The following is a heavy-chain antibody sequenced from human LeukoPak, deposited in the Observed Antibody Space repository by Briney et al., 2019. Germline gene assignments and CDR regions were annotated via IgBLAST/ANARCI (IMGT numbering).Heavy chain of an antibody. Sequence: GGSLRLSCAASGFTFSSYSMNWVRQAPGKGLEWVSSISSSSYIYYADSVKGRFTISRDNAKNSLYLQMNSLKTEDTAVYYCTTEGYIYGHHALDIWGQGTMVTVSS. D-gene: IGHD5-18*01. CDR2: ISSSSYI. V-gene: IGHV3-21*03. J-gene: IGHJ3*02. CDR1: GFTFSSYS. CDR3: TTEGYIYGHHALDI.